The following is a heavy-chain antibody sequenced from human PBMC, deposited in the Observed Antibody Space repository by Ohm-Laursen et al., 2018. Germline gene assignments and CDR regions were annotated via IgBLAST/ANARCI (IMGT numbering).Heavy chain of an antibody. CDR1: GFTFDDYA. Sequence: SLRLSCAASGFTFDDYAMHWARQAPGKGLEWVSSITWDSGSIGYADSVEGRFTVSRDNARNSLYLQMNSLRSEDTALYYCAKDSGGRTQQVAEKGIDLWGQGTLVTVSS. V-gene: IGHV3-9*01. CDR2: ITWDSGSI. CDR3: AKDSGGRTQQVAEKGIDL. J-gene: IGHJ5*02. D-gene: IGHD6-13*01.